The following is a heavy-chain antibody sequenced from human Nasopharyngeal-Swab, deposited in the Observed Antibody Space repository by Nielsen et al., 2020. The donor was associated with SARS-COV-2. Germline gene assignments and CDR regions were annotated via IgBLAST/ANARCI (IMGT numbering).Heavy chain of an antibody. V-gene: IGHV3-48*04. CDR1: GFPFSSYS. D-gene: IGHD6-13*01. CDR2: ISSPSSTI. CDR3: ARDQTGSSQSYYYYCYMDV. Sequence: LSLTCAASGFPFSSYSMNWVRQAPGKGLEWVSYISSPSSTIYYADSVKGRFTISRDNAKNSLYLQMNSLRVEDTAMYFCARDQTGSSQSYYYYCYMDVWGKGTTVTVSS. J-gene: IGHJ6*03.